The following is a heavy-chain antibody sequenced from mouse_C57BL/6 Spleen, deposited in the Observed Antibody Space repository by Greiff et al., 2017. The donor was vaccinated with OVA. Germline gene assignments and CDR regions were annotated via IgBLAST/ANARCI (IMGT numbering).Heavy chain of an antibody. D-gene: IGHD1-1*01. V-gene: IGHV5-17*01. CDR3: ARTPLSTVVAYYAMDY. CDR1: GFTFSDYG. CDR2: ISSGSSTI. J-gene: IGHJ4*01. Sequence: EVKLVESGGGLVKPGGSLKLSCAASGFTFSDYGMHWVRQAPEKGLEWVAYISSGSSTIYYADTVKGRFTISRDNAKNTLFLQMTSLRSEDTAMYYCARTPLSTVVAYYAMDYWGQGTSVTVSS.